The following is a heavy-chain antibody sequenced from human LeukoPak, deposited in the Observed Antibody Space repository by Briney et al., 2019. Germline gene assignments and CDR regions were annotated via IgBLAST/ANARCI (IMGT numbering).Heavy chain of an antibody. D-gene: IGHD2-8*01. V-gene: IGHV3-53*01. CDR1: GFSVTNQY. Sequence: GGSLRLSCVASGFSVTNQYISWVRQAPGKGLEWVSVIYSGGSAYYADSVKGRFTISRDNSKNTLYLQMNSLRAEDTAVYYCARDVPIVLMVYATKDAFDIWGQGTMVTVSS. CDR3: ARDVPIVLMVYATKDAFDI. CDR2: IYSGGSA. J-gene: IGHJ3*02.